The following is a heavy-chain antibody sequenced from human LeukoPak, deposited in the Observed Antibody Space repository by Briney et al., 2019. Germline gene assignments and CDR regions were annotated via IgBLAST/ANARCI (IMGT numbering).Heavy chain of an antibody. V-gene: IGHV3-23*01. D-gene: IGHD3-9*01. Sequence: GGSLRLSCAASGFTFSSYAMSWVRQAPGKGLEWVSAISGSGGSTYYADSVKGRFTISRDNFKNTLYLQMNSLRAEDTAVYYCAKDLRHFDWSGNYFDYWGQGTLVTVSS. CDR3: AKDLRHFDWSGNYFDY. CDR1: GFTFSSYA. CDR2: ISGSGGST. J-gene: IGHJ4*02.